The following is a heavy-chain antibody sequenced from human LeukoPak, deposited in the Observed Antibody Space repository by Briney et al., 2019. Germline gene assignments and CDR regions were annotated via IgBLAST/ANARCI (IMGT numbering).Heavy chain of an antibody. J-gene: IGHJ4*02. V-gene: IGHV3-33*01. D-gene: IGHD3-22*01. CDR2: IWYDGSNK. CDR1: GFTLSSYG. CDR3: TRGISRGYSFDY. Sequence: QPGGSLRLSCAACGFTLSSYGMHWVRQAPGKGLEWVAVIWYDGSNKYYADSVKGRFTISRDNAKNSLFLQMNSLRAEDTAVYYCTRGISRGYSFDYWGQGTLVTVSS.